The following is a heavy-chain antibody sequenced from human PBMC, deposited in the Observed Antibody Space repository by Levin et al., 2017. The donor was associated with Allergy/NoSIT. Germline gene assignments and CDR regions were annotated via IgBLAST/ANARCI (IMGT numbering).Heavy chain of an antibody. D-gene: IGHD5-12*01. J-gene: IGHJ6*03. CDR2: IYVTGST. Sequence: SCSVSGDSISRGFYYWSWIRQPAGEGLEWIGRIYVTGSTTYSPPLKSRVTISLDRSKDQVSLKINSVTAADTAVYYCARDLEGFSGYKPYCYTDVWGKGTTVTVSS. V-gene: IGHV4-61*02. CDR1: GDSISRGFYY. CDR3: ARDLEGFSGYKPYCYTDV.